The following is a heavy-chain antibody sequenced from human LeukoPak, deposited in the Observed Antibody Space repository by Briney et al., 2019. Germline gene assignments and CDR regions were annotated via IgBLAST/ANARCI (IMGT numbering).Heavy chain of an antibody. Sequence: SVRVSFKGSGGTLTIYAISWGRQGPGQGREWMGGIILIVGTANYPQNFQGRVTITAHESTRTAYMELSSLRSEDTAVYYCARGVRGDTAMVDYYYGMDVWGQGTTVTVSS. D-gene: IGHD5-18*01. CDR3: ARGVRGDTAMVDYYYGMDV. V-gene: IGHV1-69*13. J-gene: IGHJ6*02. CDR2: IILIVGTA. CDR1: GGTLTIYA.